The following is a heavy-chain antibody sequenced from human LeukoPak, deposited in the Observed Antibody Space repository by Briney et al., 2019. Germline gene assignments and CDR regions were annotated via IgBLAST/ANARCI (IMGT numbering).Heavy chain of an antibody. CDR3: ARGWIQGRFDY. CDR1: GYTFTGNY. CDR2: INSNSGGT. J-gene: IGHJ4*02. D-gene: IGHD5-18*01. Sequence: GASVKVSCKASGYTFTGNYMHWVRQAPGQGLEWMGWINSNSGGTNYAQKFQGRVTMTRDTSISTAYMELSRLSSDDTAVYYCARGWIQGRFDYWGQGTLVTVSS. V-gene: IGHV1-2*02.